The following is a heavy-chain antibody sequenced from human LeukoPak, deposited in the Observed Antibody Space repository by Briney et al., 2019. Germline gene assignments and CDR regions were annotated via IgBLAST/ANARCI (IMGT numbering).Heavy chain of an antibody. V-gene: IGHV3-23*01. Sequence: GGSLRLSCAASGFTVSSSYMSWARQAPGKGLEWVSAIGADADSTYYADSVKGRFTISRDDSKNTLYLQMNSLRAEDTALYYCAKDDSGGYFPDFWGRGTLVTVSS. CDR1: GFTVSSSY. CDR2: IGADADST. CDR3: AKDDSGGYFPDF. D-gene: IGHD3-22*01. J-gene: IGHJ4*02.